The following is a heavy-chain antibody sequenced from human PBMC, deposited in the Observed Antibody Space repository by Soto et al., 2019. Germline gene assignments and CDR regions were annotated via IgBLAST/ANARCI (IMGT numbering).Heavy chain of an antibody. CDR2: ISGSGGST. Sequence: EVQLLESGGGLVQPGGSLRLSCAASGFTFSSYAMSWVRHAPGKGLEWVSAISGSGGSTYYADSVKGRFTISRDNSKNTLYLPVNRLRAEDTAVYYGANTGYSSGWTQFDYWGQGTLFTVSS. D-gene: IGHD6-19*01. J-gene: IGHJ4*02. V-gene: IGHV3-23*01. CDR1: GFTFSSYA. CDR3: ANTGYSSGWTQFDY.